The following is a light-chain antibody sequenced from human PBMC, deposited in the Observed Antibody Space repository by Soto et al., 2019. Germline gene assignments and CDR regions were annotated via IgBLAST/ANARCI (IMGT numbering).Light chain of an antibody. Sequence: QSALTQPASVSGSPGQSITISCTGTSSDVGGSNYVSWYQQHPGKAPKLMIYEVSNRPSGVSNRFSGSKSGNTASLTISGLQAEDEADYYCSSYTSSSTLCVFGTGTKLTVL. CDR1: SSDVGGSNY. CDR3: SSYTSSSTLCV. J-gene: IGLJ1*01. CDR2: EVS. V-gene: IGLV2-14*01.